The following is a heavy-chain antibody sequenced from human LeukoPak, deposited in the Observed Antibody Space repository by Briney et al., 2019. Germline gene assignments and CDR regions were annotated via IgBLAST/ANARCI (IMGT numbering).Heavy chain of an antibody. J-gene: IGHJ4*02. V-gene: IGHV4-39*01. CDR3: ARRGYYGSGSYYRTTYYFDY. D-gene: IGHD3-10*01. Sequence: SETLSLTCTVSGGSISSSSYYWGWIRQPPGQGLEWIGSIYYSGSTYYNPSLKSRVTISVDTSKNQFSLKLSSVTAADTAVYYCARRGYYGSGSYYRTTYYFDYWGQGTLVTVSS. CDR1: GGSISSSSYY. CDR2: IYYSGST.